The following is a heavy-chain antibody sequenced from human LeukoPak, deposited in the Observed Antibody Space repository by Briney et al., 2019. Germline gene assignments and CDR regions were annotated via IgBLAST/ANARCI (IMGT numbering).Heavy chain of an antibody. CDR1: GYIFTDYH. D-gene: IGHD1-26*01. Sequence: ASVKVSFKASGYIFTDYHMHWVRQAPGQGPEYMGRINPNSGGTNYAQKFQVRVTMTRDTSISTAYMELTSLRSDDTAVYYCVTGMVGGTNYWGQGILVTVSS. CDR2: INPNSGGT. V-gene: IGHV1-2*06. J-gene: IGHJ4*02. CDR3: VTGMVGGTNY.